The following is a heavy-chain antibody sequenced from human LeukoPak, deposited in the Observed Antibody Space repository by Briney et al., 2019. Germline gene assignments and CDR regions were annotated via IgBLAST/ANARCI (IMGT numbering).Heavy chain of an antibody. CDR1: GGSISSGSYY. V-gene: IGHV4-61*01. CDR2: IYYSGST. J-gene: IGHJ4*02. CDR3: ARATHSSVLDY. D-gene: IGHD5-24*01. Sequence: SQTLSLTCTVSGGSISSGSYYWSWIRQPPGKGLEWIGYIYYSGSTNYNPSLKSRVTISVDTSKNQFSLKLSSVTAADTAVYYCARATHSSVLDYWGQGTLVTVSS.